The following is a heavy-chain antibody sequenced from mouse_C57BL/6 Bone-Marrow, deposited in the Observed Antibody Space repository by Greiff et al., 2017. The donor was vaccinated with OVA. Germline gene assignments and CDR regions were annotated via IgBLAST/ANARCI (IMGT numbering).Heavy chain of an antibody. Sequence: VKLQQPGAELVKPGASVTLSCKASGYTFTSYWMHWVKQRPGQGLEWIGMIHPNSGSTNYNEKFKSKATLTVDKSSSTAYMQLSSLTSEDSAVYYCARAITTVVAKNYAMDYWGQGTSVTVSS. J-gene: IGHJ4*01. CDR3: ARAITTVVAKNYAMDY. CDR2: IHPNSGST. D-gene: IGHD1-1*01. V-gene: IGHV1-64*01. CDR1: GYTFTSYW.